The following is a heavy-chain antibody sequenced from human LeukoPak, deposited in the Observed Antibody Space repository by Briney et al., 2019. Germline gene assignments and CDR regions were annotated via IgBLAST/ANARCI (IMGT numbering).Heavy chain of an antibody. V-gene: IGHV1-8*01. CDR2: MSPNSGDT. CDR1: GYTFTSYD. Sequence: ASVKVSRKASGYTFTSYDFNWVRQATGQRPEWMGWMSPNSGDTGYAQKFQDRVTMTRNTSISTAYMELSSLRSDDTAVYYCARGPPNWGYDYWGPGTLVTVSS. J-gene: IGHJ4*02. D-gene: IGHD7-27*01. CDR3: ARGPPNWGYDY.